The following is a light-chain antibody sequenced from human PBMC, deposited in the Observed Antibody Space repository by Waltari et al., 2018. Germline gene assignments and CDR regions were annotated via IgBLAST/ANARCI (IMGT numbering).Light chain of an antibody. Sequence: EIVLTLSPGTLSLSPGERATLSCRARQSVSSYLAWYQQRPGPATRLLIFAASSRATGIPDKFSGSGSGTDFTLTISRVEPEDFAMYYCQQYGSAPRTFGQGTKLEI. J-gene: IGKJ2*01. V-gene: IGKV3-20*01. CDR1: QSVSSY. CDR2: AAS. CDR3: QQYGSAPRT.